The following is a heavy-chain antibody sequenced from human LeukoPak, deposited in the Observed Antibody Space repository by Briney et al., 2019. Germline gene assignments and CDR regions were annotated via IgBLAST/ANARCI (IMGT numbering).Heavy chain of an antibody. V-gene: IGHV4-59*08. Sequence: SETLSLTCTASGGSISSYYWSWIRQPPGKGLEWIGYIYYSGSTNYNPSLKSRVTISVDTSKNQFSLKLSSVTAADTAVYYCARHKGSTTLYYYYGMDVWGQGTTVTVSS. CDR1: GGSISSYY. CDR2: IYYSGST. J-gene: IGHJ6*02. CDR3: ARHKGSTTLYYYYGMDV. D-gene: IGHD2-2*01.